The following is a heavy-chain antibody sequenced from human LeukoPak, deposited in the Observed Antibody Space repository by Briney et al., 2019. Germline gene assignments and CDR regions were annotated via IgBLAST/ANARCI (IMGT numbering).Heavy chain of an antibody. J-gene: IGHJ5*02. CDR1: GFTFSSYS. CDR3: AKDRNIVVVPARSTDWFDP. D-gene: IGHD2-2*01. CDR2: ITRSNYI. V-gene: IGHV3-21*04. Sequence: GGSLRLSCAASGFTFSSYSMNWVRQAPGKGLEWVSSITRSNYIYYADSVKGRFTISRDNAKNSLYLQMNSLRAEDTAVYYCAKDRNIVVVPARSTDWFDPWGQGTLVTVSS.